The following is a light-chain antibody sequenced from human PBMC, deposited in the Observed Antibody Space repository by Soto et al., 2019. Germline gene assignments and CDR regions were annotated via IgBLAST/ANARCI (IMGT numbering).Light chain of an antibody. CDR1: ALPKQY. CDR2: KDI. J-gene: IGLJ2*01. CDR3: QSADSSGSYVV. V-gene: IGLV3-25*03. Sequence: SYELTQPPSVSVSPGQTARITCSGDALPKQYAYWYQQKPGQAPVLVIYKDIERPSGIPERFSGSSSGTTVTLTISGVQAADEADYYCQSADSSGSYVVYGGGTKLTVL.